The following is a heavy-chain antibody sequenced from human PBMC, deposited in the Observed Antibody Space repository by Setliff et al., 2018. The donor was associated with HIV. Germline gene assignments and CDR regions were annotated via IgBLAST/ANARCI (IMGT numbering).Heavy chain of an antibody. J-gene: IGHJ1*01. Sequence: SETLSLTCAVSGYFISSGYYWGWIRQPPGKGLEWIGSIYHNGLTYYNPSLKSRVTISVDTSKNQFSLKLNSVTAADTAVYYCARQWRDQYNSGVSTEYFQHWGLGTLVTVSS. CDR2: IYHNGLT. D-gene: IGHD3-22*01. CDR3: ARQWRDQYNSGVSTEYFQH. CDR1: GYFISSGYY. V-gene: IGHV4-38-2*01.